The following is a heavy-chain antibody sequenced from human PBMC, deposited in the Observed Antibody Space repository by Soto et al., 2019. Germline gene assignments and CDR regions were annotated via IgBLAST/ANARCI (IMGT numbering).Heavy chain of an antibody. V-gene: IGHV3-53*01. Sequence: QAGGSLRLSCAASGFTVSSNYMSWVRQAPGKGLEWVSVIYSGGSTYYADSVKGRFTISRDNSKNTLYLQMNSLRAEDTAVYYCASRPLGSSGYYGWSAFDIWGQGTMVTVSS. CDR1: GFTVSSNY. D-gene: IGHD3-22*01. CDR2: IYSGGST. J-gene: IGHJ3*02. CDR3: ASRPLGSSGYYGWSAFDI.